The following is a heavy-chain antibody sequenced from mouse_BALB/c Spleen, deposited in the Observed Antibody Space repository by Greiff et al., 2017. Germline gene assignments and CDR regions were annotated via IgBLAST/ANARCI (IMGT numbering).Heavy chain of an antibody. CDR1: GYTFTSYW. V-gene: IGHV1-87*01. J-gene: IGHJ4*01. CDR3: ARTRYDAMDY. CDR2: IYPGDGDT. Sequence: QVQLKESGAELARPGASVKLSCKASGYTFTSYWMQWVKQRPGQGLEWIGAIYPGDGDTRYTQKFKGKATLTADKSSSTAYMQLSSLASEDSAVYYCARTRYDAMDYWGQGTSVTVSS. D-gene: IGHD1-3*01.